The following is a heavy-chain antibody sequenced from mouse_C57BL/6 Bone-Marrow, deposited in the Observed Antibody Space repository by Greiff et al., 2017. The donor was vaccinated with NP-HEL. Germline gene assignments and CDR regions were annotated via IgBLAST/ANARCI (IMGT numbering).Heavy chain of an antibody. V-gene: IGHV1-72*01. CDR2: IDPNSGGT. CDR3: ARWITTVVAGHFDY. CDR1: GYTFTSYW. Sequence: QVQLQQSGAELVKPGASVKLSCKASGYTFTSYWMHWVKQRPGRGLEWIGRIDPNSGGTKYNEKFKSKATLTVDKPSSTAYMQLSSLTSEDSAVYYCARWITTVVAGHFDYWGQGTTLTVSS. J-gene: IGHJ2*01. D-gene: IGHD1-1*01.